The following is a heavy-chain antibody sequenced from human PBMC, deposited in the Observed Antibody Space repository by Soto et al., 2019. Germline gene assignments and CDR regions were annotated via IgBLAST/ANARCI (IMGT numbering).Heavy chain of an antibody. Sequence: PGGSLRLSCAASGFPFSDSYMSWIRQAPGKGLEWISYITISGNTVYYADSLKGRFTISRDNAKNSLYLQMNRLRAEDTAVYYCAKDGNPIPYLTGYYRLGWFDPWGQGTLVTVSS. CDR1: GFPFSDSY. V-gene: IGHV3-11*01. D-gene: IGHD3-9*01. J-gene: IGHJ5*02. CDR2: ITISGNTV. CDR3: AKDGNPIPYLTGYYRLGWFDP.